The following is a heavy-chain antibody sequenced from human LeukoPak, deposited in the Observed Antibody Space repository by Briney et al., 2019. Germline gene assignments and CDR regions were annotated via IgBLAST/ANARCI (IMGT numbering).Heavy chain of an antibody. CDR1: GSTFSSYW. Sequence: PGGSLRLSCAASGSTFSSYWMHWVRQAPGKGLVWVSRINSDGSSTSYADSVKGRFTISRDNAKNTLYLQMNSLRAEDTAVYYCARELRRIGAFDIWGQGTMVTVSS. CDR2: INSDGSST. V-gene: IGHV3-74*01. J-gene: IGHJ3*02. CDR3: ARELRRIGAFDI. D-gene: IGHD3-16*02.